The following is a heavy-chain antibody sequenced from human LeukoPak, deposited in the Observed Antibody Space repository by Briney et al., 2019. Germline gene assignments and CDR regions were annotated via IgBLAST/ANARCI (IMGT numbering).Heavy chain of an antibody. D-gene: IGHD2-21*01. J-gene: IGHJ4*02. CDR1: GFSFRDHW. V-gene: IGHV3-7*01. CDR2: IKKDGSEQ. Sequence: GGSLRLSCVASGFSFRDHWMNWFRQAPGKGLEWVATIKKDGSEQYYVDSMKGRLTISRDNAKNSLYLQMNTLEAEDTAVYYCARGPGGLRSPYYYFTYWGQGTLVTVSS. CDR3: ARGPGGLRSPYYYFTY.